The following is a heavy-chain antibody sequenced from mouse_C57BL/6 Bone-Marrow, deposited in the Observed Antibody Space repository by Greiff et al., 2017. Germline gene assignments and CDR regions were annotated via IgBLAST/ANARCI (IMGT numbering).Heavy chain of an antibody. CDR1: GYTFTSYW. J-gene: IGHJ3*01. CDR3: ARGGIYDGYYFAWFAY. CDR2: IDPSDSYT. D-gene: IGHD2-3*01. Sequence: VQLQQPGAELVRPGTSVKLSCKASGYTFTSYWMHWVKQRPGQGLEWIGVIDPSDSYTNYNQKFKGKATLTVDTSSSTAYMQLSSLTSEDSAVYYCARGGIYDGYYFAWFAYWGQGTLVTVSA. V-gene: IGHV1-59*01.